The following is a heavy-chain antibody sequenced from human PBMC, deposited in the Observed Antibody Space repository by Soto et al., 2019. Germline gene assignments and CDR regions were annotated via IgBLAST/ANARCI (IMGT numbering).Heavy chain of an antibody. CDR3: ARDGDSSGWYVDFDY. CDR2: INAGNGNT. CDR1: GYTFTSYA. V-gene: IGHV1-3*01. Sequence: QVQLVQSGAEVKKPGASVKVSCKASGYTFTSYAMHWVRQAPGQRLEWMGWINAGNGNTKYSQKFQGRVTITRDTSASTAYMELSSLRSEDTAVYYCARDGDSSGWYVDFDYWGQGTLVTVSS. J-gene: IGHJ4*02. D-gene: IGHD6-19*01.